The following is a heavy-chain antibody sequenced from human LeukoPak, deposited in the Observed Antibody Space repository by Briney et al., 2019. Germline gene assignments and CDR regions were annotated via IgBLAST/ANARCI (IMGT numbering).Heavy chain of an antibody. D-gene: IGHD1-1*01. Sequence: SETLSLTCTVSGGSISSSSYYWGWIRQPPGKGLEWIGSIYYSGSTYYNPSLKSRVTISVDTSKNQFSLKLSSVTAADTAVYYCARGVWNDGRIFDYWGQGTLVTVSS. CDR1: GGSISSSSYY. J-gene: IGHJ4*02. V-gene: IGHV4-39*07. CDR2: IYYSGST. CDR3: ARGVWNDGRIFDY.